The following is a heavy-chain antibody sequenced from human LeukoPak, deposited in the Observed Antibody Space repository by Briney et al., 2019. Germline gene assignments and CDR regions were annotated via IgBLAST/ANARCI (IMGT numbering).Heavy chain of an antibody. Sequence: GGSLRLSCAVSGITLSNYGMSWVRQAPGKGLEWVAGISDSGGRTNYADSVKGRFTISRDNPKNTLYLQMNSLRAEDTAVYYCARAVPRIAARPSPRIDWFDPWGQGTLVTVSS. CDR2: ISDSGGRT. V-gene: IGHV3-23*01. D-gene: IGHD6-6*01. CDR3: ARAVPRIAARPSPRIDWFDP. CDR1: GITLSNYG. J-gene: IGHJ5*02.